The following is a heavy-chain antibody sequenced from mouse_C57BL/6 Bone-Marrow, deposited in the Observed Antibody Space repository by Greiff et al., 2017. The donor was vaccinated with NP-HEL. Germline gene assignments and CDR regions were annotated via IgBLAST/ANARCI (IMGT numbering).Heavy chain of an antibody. D-gene: IGHD1-1*01. CDR3: ERGLLRYYFDY. CDR2: ISYSGST. Sequence: EVKLLESGPGLAKPSQTLSLTCSVTGYSITSDYWHWIRKFPGNKLEYMGYISYSGSTYYYPSLKSRISITRVTSKNQYYLQLNSVTTGDTATYYSERGLLRYYFDYWGQGTTLTVSS. CDR1: GYSITSDY. V-gene: IGHV3-8*01. J-gene: IGHJ2*01.